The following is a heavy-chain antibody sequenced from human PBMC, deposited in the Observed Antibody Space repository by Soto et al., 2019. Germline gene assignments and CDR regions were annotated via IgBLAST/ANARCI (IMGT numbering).Heavy chain of an antibody. CDR2: INHSGST. Sequence: SETLSLTCAVYGGSFSGYYWSWIRQPPGKGLEWIGEINHSGSTNYNPSLKSRVTISVDTSKNQFSLKLSSVTAADTAVYYCARYSIGYCSGGSCYPKYFQHWGQGTLVTVSS. CDR1: GGSFSGYY. D-gene: IGHD2-15*01. V-gene: IGHV4-34*01. J-gene: IGHJ1*01. CDR3: ARYSIGYCSGGSCYPKYFQH.